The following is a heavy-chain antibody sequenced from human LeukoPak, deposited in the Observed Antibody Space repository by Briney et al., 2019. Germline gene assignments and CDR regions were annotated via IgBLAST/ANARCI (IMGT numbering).Heavy chain of an antibody. J-gene: IGHJ2*01. D-gene: IGHD2-2*01. CDR2: INSDGSST. Sequence: GGSLRLSCAASGFTFNSYWMHWVRQAPGKGLVWVSRINSDGSSTSYADSVKGRFTISRDNSKNTLYLQMNSLRAEDTAVYYCAKDGPWGYCSSTSCQAAGGNWYFDLWGRGTLVTVSS. V-gene: IGHV3-74*01. CDR3: AKDGPWGYCSSTSCQAAGGNWYFDL. CDR1: GFTFNSYW.